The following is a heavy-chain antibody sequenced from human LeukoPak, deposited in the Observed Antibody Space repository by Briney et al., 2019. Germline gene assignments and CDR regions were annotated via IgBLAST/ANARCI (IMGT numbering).Heavy chain of an antibody. Sequence: SETLSLTCAVYGGSFSGYYWSWIRQPPGKGLEWIGEINHSGSTNYNPSLKSRVTISVDTSKNQFSLKLSSVTAADTAVYYCARGAPSLILWFRESGRFDPWGQGTLVTVSS. J-gene: IGHJ5*02. V-gene: IGHV4-34*01. CDR1: GGSFSGYY. D-gene: IGHD3-10*01. CDR2: INHSGST. CDR3: ARGAPSLILWFRESGRFDP.